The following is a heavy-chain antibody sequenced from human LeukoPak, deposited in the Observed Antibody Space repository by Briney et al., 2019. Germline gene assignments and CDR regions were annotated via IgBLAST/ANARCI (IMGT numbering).Heavy chain of an antibody. CDR3: ARGRDWGPLAKLWPNSRAYYYMDV. J-gene: IGHJ6*03. Sequence: PSETLSLTCTVSGGSISSYYWSWIRQPPGKGLEWIGYIYYSGSTNYNPSLKSRVTISVDTSKNQFSLKLSSVTAADTAVYYCARGRDWGPLAKLWPNSRAYYYMDVWGKGTTVTVSS. CDR1: GGSISSYY. CDR2: IYYSGST. V-gene: IGHV4-59*01. D-gene: IGHD5-18*01.